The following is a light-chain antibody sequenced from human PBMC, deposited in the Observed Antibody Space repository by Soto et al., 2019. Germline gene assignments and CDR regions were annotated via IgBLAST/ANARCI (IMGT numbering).Light chain of an antibody. Sequence: IQYARNLFVSGGGRAPLSCRASQTINSKYFAWYQQKAGQAPRLLISGASNRATGVPDRFSGGGTGTTASHTSIRSQHYDCAALHIYQDPCSAPGTVGGGTKVDIK. J-gene: IGKJ4*01. CDR1: QTINSKY. CDR3: YQDPCSAPGT. CDR2: GAS. V-gene: IGKV3-20*01.